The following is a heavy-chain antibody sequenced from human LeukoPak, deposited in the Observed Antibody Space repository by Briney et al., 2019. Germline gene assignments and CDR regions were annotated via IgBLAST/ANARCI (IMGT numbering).Heavy chain of an antibody. CDR3: AKDRPPYYGSGCYYNV. V-gene: IGHV3-23*01. Sequence: GGSLRLSCAASGFTFSSYAMSWVRQAPGKGLEWVSAISGSGGSTYYADSVKGRFTISRDNSKNTLYLQMNSLRAEDTAVYYCAKDRPPYYGSGCYYNVWGQGTLVTVSS. CDR2: ISGSGGST. CDR1: GFTFSSYA. J-gene: IGHJ4*02. D-gene: IGHD3-10*01.